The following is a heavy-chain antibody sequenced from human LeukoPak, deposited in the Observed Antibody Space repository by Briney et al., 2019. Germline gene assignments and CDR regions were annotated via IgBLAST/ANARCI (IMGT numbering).Heavy chain of an antibody. J-gene: IGHJ4*02. CDR3: ARRGYYYDSSGYPHYYFDY. CDR2: IYPGDSDT. D-gene: IGHD3-22*01. V-gene: IGHV5-51*01. Sequence: GESLKISCKGTGYSFTSYWIGWVRQMPGKGLEWMGIIYPGDSDTRYSPSFQGQVTISADKSISTAYLQWSSLKASDTAMYYCARRGYYYDSSGYPHYYFDYWGQGTLVTVSS. CDR1: GYSFTSYW.